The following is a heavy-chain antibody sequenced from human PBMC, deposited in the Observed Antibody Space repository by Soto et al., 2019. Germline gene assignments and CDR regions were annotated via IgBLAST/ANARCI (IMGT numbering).Heavy chain of an antibody. D-gene: IGHD1-26*01. CDR2: THYSGDT. J-gene: IGHJ4*02. Sequence: SETLSLTCTVSGGSISSSSYYWGWIRQPPGKGLEWTGSTHYSGDTYYNPSLNSRVIISVDTSRNQISLKLTSVTAADTAVYYCATSKGGVSNGPTTYWGQGTLVTVSS. CDR3: ATSKGGVSNGPTTY. V-gene: IGHV4-39*01. CDR1: GGSISSSSYY.